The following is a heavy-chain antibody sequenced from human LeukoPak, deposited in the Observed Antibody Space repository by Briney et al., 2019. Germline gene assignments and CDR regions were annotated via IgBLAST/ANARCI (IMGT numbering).Heavy chain of an antibody. CDR3: ARYKNSRIVGDDY. V-gene: IGHV1-46*01. CDR1: GYTFTSYY. D-gene: IGHD1-26*01. J-gene: IGHJ4*02. CDR2: INPSGGST. Sequence: ASVKVSCKASGYTFTSYYLYWVRQAPGQGLEWMGVINPSGGSTTSAQKFQGRVTMTRDTSTSTVYMELSRLRSDDTAVYYCARYKNSRIVGDDYWGQGTLVTVSS.